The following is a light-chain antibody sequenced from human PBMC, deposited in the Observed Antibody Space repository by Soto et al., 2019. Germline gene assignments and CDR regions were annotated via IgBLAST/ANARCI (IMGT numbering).Light chain of an antibody. CDR3: QQRSNWPLT. CDR2: DAS. J-gene: IGKJ4*01. Sequence: EIMLTQSPATLSLSPGERATLSCRASQSVSSYLAWYQQKPGQAPRLLIYDASNRATGIPARFSGSGSGTDFTLTISSLEPEDFAVYYCQQRSNWPLTFGGGTKMDIK. CDR1: QSVSSY. V-gene: IGKV3-11*01.